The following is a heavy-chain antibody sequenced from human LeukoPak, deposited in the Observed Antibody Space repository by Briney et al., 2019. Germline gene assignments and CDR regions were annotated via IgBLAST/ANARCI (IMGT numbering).Heavy chain of an antibody. CDR2: IYYSGST. CDR1: GGSISSYY. D-gene: IGHD5-18*01. V-gene: IGHV4-59*08. J-gene: IGHJ3*02. Sequence: SGTLSLTCTVSGGSISSYYWSWIRQPPGKGLEWIGYIYYSGSTNYNPSLKSRVTISVDTSKSQFSLKLSSVTAADTAVYYCARHSGIKLSSDAFDIWGQGTMVTVSS. CDR3: ARHSGIKLSSDAFDI.